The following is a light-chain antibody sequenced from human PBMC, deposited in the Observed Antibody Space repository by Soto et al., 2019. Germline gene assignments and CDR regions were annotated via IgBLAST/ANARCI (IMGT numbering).Light chain of an antibody. CDR3: CSYSPGATIVL. Sequence: SVLTQPASVSGSPGESITISCTGSSSDVGTSNLVSWYQHHPGKAPKLMIYEDTNRPSGVSYRFSASKSGNTASLTISGLQAEDESDYYCCSYSPGATIVLFGGGTKLTVL. CDR1: SSDVGTSNL. CDR2: EDT. V-gene: IGLV2-23*01. J-gene: IGLJ2*01.